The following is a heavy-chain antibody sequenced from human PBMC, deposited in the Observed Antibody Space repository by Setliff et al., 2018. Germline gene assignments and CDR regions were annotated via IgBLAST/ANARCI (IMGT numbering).Heavy chain of an antibody. CDR1: GGAISSPY. D-gene: IGHD2-2*01. V-gene: IGHV4-59*11. CDR3: AKLTSSTNSYDS. CDR2: VYNSGTT. J-gene: IGHJ4*02. Sequence: PSETLSLTCDVSGGAISSPYWTWIRQSPGKGLEWIGYVYNSGTTSYNPSLKSRLTISMDTSRSQFSLRLRSVTAADTAVYYCAKLTSSTNSYDSWGQGRLVTVSS.